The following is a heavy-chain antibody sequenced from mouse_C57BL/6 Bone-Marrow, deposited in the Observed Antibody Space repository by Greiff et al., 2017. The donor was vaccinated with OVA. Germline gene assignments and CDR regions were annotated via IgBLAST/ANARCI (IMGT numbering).Heavy chain of an antibody. J-gene: IGHJ1*03. V-gene: IGHV1-85*01. CDR1: GYTFTSYD. Sequence: VKLLESGPELVKPGASVKLSCKASGYTFTSYDINWVKQRPGQGLAWIGWIYPRDGSTKYNEKFKGKATLTVDTSSSTAYMELHSLTSEDSAVYFCARGNYYGLWYVDFWGTGTTVTVSS. D-gene: IGHD1-1*01. CDR2: IYPRDGST. CDR3: ARGNYYGLWYVDF.